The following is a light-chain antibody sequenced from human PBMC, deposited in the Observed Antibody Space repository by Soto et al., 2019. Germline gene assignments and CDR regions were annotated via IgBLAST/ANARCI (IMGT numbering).Light chain of an antibody. Sequence: QSALTQPASVSGSPGQSITISCTGASSDVGSSNLVSWYQHHPGKDPKLMIHEGSKRPSGVSNRFSGSKSGNTASLTISGLHAEDEADYYCCSFAGSSTYVVFGGGTKLTVL. CDR2: EGS. J-gene: IGLJ2*01. CDR3: CSFAGSSTYVV. V-gene: IGLV2-23*01. CDR1: SSDVGSSNL.